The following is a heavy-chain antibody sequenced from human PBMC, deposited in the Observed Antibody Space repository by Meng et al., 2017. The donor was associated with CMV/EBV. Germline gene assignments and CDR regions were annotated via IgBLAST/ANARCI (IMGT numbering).Heavy chain of an antibody. J-gene: IGHJ5*02. Sequence: QVQLLDAGPGRLKPSQTLSITCTVSGGSISSGSYYWSWIRQPAGKGLEWIGRIYTSGSTNYNPSLKSRVTISVDTSKNQFSLKLSSVTAADTAVYYCAREAFKVLFFPFDPWGQGTLVTVSS. V-gene: IGHV4-61*02. D-gene: IGHD1-1*01. CDR2: IYTSGST. CDR1: GGSISSGSYY. CDR3: AREAFKVLFFPFDP.